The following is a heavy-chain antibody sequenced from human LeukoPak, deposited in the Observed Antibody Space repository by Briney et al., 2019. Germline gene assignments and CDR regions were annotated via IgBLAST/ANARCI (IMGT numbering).Heavy chain of an antibody. J-gene: IGHJ4*02. CDR1: GGTFSSYA. D-gene: IGHD3-16*02. Sequence: GASVKVSCKASGGTFSSYAISWVRQAPGQGFEWMGGIIPIFGTANYAQKFQGRVTITADESTSTAYMELSSLRSEDTAVYYCASASYDYVWGSYRHLDYWGQGTLVTVSS. CDR3: ASASYDYVWGSYRHLDY. V-gene: IGHV1-69*13. CDR2: IIPIFGTA.